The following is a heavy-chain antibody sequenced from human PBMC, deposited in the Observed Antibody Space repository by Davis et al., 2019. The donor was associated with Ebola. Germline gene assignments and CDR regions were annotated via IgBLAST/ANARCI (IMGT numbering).Heavy chain of an antibody. D-gene: IGHD3-16*01. J-gene: IGHJ4*02. Sequence: PSETLSLTCTISGGFISSHYWSWIRQPPGRGLEWIGSIYYTGSAYYNSSLASRATISVDTSKNQFSLKLTSVTAADTAMYYCSERGGSVWGQGALVTVSS. CDR2: IYYTGSA. CDR3: SERGGSV. V-gene: IGHV4-59*03. CDR1: GGFISSHY.